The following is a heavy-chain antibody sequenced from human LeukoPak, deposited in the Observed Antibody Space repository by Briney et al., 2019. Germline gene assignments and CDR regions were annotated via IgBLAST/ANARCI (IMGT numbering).Heavy chain of an antibody. J-gene: IGHJ4*02. V-gene: IGHV1-2*02. CDR3: ARFSVTYYYDSSGHDY. CDR2: INPNSGST. CDR1: GYTFTGYY. D-gene: IGHD3-22*01. Sequence: ASVKLSCKASGYTFTGYYMHWVRQAPGQGLEWMGWINPNSGSTNYAQKFQGRVTMTRDTSISTAYLELSRLRSDDTAVYYCARFSVTYYYDSSGHDYWGQGPLVTVSS.